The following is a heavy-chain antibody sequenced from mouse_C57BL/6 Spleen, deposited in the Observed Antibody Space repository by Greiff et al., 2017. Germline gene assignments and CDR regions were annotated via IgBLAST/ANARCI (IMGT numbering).Heavy chain of an antibody. D-gene: IGHD1-1*01. CDR3: ARRGDYYGSSPAMDY. CDR1: GYTFTSYW. V-gene: IGHV1-55*01. Sequence: QVQLQQPGAELVKPGASVKMSCKASGYTFTSYWITWVKQRPGQVLEWIGDIYPGSGSTNYNEKFKSKATLTVDTSSSTAYMQLSSLTSEDSAVYYCARRGDYYGSSPAMDYWGQGTSVTVSS. CDR2: IYPGSGST. J-gene: IGHJ4*01.